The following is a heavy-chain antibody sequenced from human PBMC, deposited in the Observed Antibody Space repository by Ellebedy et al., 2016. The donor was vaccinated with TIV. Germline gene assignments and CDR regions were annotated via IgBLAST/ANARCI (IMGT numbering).Heavy chain of an antibody. CDR1: GFTFSFYW. CDR3: ASPPGVVAL. CDR2: INKDGSEK. Sequence: GESLKISCAGSGFTFSFYWMSWVRQAPGKGPEWVAKINKDGSEKFYVDSVKGRFTISRDNSKNSLSLQMNSLRAEDTAVYSCASPPGVVALWGQGTLVTVSS. V-gene: IGHV3-7*03. D-gene: IGHD3-10*01. J-gene: IGHJ4*02.